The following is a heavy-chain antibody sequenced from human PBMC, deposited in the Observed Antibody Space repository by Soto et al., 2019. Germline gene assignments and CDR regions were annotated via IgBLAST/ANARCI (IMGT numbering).Heavy chain of an antibody. D-gene: IGHD6-25*01. CDR3: VGSSSSYYLEY. CDR2: VYSGGST. Sequence: EVQLVESGGGLIQPGGSLRLSCAASGFTVSSTYMTWVRQAPGKGLEWVSFVYSGGSTYYADSVQGRFTISRDKSTNTVYFQMSALRAEDTAVYYCVGSSSSYYLEYWGQGTLVTVSS. V-gene: IGHV3-53*01. J-gene: IGHJ4*02. CDR1: GFTVSSTY.